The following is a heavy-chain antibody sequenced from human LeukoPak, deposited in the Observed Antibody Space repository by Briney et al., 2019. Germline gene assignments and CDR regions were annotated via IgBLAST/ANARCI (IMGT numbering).Heavy chain of an antibody. J-gene: IGHJ6*02. CDR2: ISWNSGSI. D-gene: IGHD4-17*01. Sequence: GRSLRLSCAASGFTFDDYAMHWVRQAPGKGLEWVSGISWNSGSIGYADSVKGRFTISRDNAKNSLYLQMNSLRAEDTALYYCAKANYGDPQYYYNGMDVWGQGTTVTVSS. CDR1: GFTFDDYA. CDR3: AKANYGDPQYYYNGMDV. V-gene: IGHV3-9*01.